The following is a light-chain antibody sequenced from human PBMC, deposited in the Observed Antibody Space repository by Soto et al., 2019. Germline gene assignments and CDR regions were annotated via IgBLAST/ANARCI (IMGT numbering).Light chain of an antibody. CDR3: QQSFSTPRT. CDR1: QSISSW. Sequence: DIQMTQSPSSLSASVADRVTITCRASQSISSWLAWYQQKPGKAPKLLIYDASSLESGVPSRFSGSGSGTDFTLTISSLQPEDFGTYYCQQSFSTPRTFGQGTKVDIK. J-gene: IGKJ1*01. V-gene: IGKV1-39*01. CDR2: DAS.